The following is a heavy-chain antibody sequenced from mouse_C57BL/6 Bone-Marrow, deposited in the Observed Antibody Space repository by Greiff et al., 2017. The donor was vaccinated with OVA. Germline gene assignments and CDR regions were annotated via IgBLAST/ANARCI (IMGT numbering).Heavy chain of an antibody. Sequence: EVMLVESGEGLVKPGGSLKLSCAASGFTFRSYAMSWVRQTPEKRLEWVAYISSGGDYIYYADTVKGRFTISRDNARNTLYLQMSSLKSEDTAMYYCTRGGSNFPMDYWGQGTSVTVSS. CDR3: TRGGSNFPMDY. CDR1: GFTFRSYA. J-gene: IGHJ4*01. CDR2: ISSGGDYI. V-gene: IGHV5-9-1*02. D-gene: IGHD2-5*01.